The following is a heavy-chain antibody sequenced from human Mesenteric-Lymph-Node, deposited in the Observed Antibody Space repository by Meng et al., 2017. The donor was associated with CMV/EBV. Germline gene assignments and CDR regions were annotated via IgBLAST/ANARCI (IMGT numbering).Heavy chain of an antibody. CDR2: IYYSGST. D-gene: IGHD3-10*01. J-gene: IGHJ5*02. CDR1: GDSIFSGGYY. CDR3: ARDGSGSYYWFDP. V-gene: IGHV4-31*03. Sequence: SETLSLTCTVSGDSIFSGGYYWSWIRQLPGKGLEWIGYIYYSGSTYYNPSLKSRLTISVDTSRNLFSLKLTSVTAADTAVYYCARDGSGSYYWFDPWGQGTLVTVSS.